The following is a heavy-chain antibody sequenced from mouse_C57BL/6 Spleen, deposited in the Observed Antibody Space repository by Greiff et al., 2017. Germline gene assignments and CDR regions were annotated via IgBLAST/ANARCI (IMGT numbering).Heavy chain of an antibody. Sequence: QVHVKQSGAELVRPGSSVKLSCKASGYTFTSYWMHWVKQRPIQGLEWIGNIDPSDSDTHYNQKFKDKATLTVDKSSSTAYMQLSSLTSEDSAVYYCARYSNYYAMDYWGQGTSVTVSS. J-gene: IGHJ4*01. CDR3: ARYSNYYAMDY. D-gene: IGHD2-5*01. CDR2: IDPSDSDT. V-gene: IGHV1-52*01. CDR1: GYTFTSYW.